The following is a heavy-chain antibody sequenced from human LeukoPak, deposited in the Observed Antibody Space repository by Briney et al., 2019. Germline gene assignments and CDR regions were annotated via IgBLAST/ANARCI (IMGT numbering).Heavy chain of an antibody. J-gene: IGHJ6*02. Sequence: ASVKVSCKASGYTFTSYGISWVRQAPGQGLEWMGRIIPILGIANYAQKFQGRVTITADKSTSTAYMELSSLRSEDAAVYYCARPLSYCSSTSCYRDNYYYYGMDVWGQGTTVTVSS. CDR1: GYTFTSYG. CDR3: ARPLSYCSSTSCYRDNYYYYGMDV. D-gene: IGHD2-2*01. CDR2: IIPILGIA. V-gene: IGHV1-69*04.